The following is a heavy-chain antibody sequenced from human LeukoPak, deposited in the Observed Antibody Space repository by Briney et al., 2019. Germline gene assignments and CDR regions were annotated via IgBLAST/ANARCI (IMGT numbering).Heavy chain of an antibody. CDR2: INSSSSYI. V-gene: IGHV3-21*01. J-gene: IGHJ3*02. D-gene: IGHD5-24*01. CDR3: ASQDGYNYGGDDAFDI. CDR1: GFTFSSYS. Sequence: GGSLRLSCAASGFTFSSYSMNWVRQAPGKGLEWVSSINSSSSYIYYADSVKGRFTISRDNAKNSLYLQMNSLRAEDTAVYYCASQDGYNYGGDDAFDIWGQGTMVTVSS.